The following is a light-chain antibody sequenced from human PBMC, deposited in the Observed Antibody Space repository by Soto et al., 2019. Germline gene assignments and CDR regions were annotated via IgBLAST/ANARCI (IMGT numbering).Light chain of an antibody. V-gene: IGKV3-20*01. Sequence: EIVLTQSPGTLSLSPGERATLSCRASQSVSSGHLARYQQKPGQAPRPLIFGASSRATGIPDRFSGSGSGTDFALTINRLEPEDFAVYYCQQYGSSPWTFGQGTKVDIK. CDR3: QQYGSSPWT. J-gene: IGKJ1*01. CDR1: QSVSSGH. CDR2: GAS.